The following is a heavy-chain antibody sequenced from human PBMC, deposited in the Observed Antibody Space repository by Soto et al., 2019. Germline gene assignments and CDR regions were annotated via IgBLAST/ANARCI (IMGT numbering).Heavy chain of an antibody. V-gene: IGHV3-30*18. CDR2: ISYDETNE. Sequence: QVQLVESGGGLVQPGGSLRLTCVASGFTFGSHGMHWVRQAPGKGLEWVAVISYDETNEHYVDSVKGRFTISRDNSKSILYLQMNRLRPEDTAVYKCEKDLRTTISDYGMDVWGQVTTVTVSS. CDR3: EKDLRTTISDYGMDV. J-gene: IGHJ6*02. CDR1: GFTFGSHG.